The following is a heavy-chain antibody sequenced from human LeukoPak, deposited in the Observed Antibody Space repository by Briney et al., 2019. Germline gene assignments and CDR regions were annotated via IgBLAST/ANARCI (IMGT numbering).Heavy chain of an antibody. CDR2: ISWNSGSI. J-gene: IGHJ4*02. V-gene: IGHV3-9*01. CDR1: GFTFDDYA. CDR3: AKGHDYGHYDCFDY. Sequence: PGGSLRLSCAASGFTFDDYAMHWVRQAPGKGLEWVSGISWNSGSIGYADSVKGRFTISRDNAKNSLYLQMNSLRAEDTALYYCAKGHDYGHYDCFDYWGQGTLVTVSS. D-gene: IGHD4-17*01.